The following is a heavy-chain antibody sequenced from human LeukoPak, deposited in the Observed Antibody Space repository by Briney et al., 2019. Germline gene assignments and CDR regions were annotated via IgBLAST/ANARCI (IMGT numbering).Heavy chain of an antibody. V-gene: IGHV1-46*01. CDR1: GYTFTDYY. D-gene: IGHD1-26*01. Sequence: ASVKISCKASGYTFTDYYTHWVRQVPGQGLEWMGIFRPSGTTTAYPLELQGRVTLTRDTSTSTVYMELSSLTSADTAVYFCARESGGRTGGKTFDYWGQGTLVTVSS. CDR3: ARESGGRTGGKTFDY. J-gene: IGHJ4*02. CDR2: FRPSGTTT.